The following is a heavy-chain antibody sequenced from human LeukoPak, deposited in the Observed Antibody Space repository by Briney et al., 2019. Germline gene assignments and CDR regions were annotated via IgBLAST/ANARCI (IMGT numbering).Heavy chain of an antibody. Sequence: GGSLRLSCAASGFTVRDGYMSWVRQAPGKRLEWLAFIYVSGTTFYAASVKGRFTISRDNSKNTLYLQMNSLRAEDTAVYYCARAGRFLEWLLFGYWGQGTLVTVSS. CDR1: GFTVRDGY. D-gene: IGHD3-3*01. J-gene: IGHJ4*02. CDR2: IYVSGTT. V-gene: IGHV3-66*03. CDR3: ARAGRFLEWLLFGY.